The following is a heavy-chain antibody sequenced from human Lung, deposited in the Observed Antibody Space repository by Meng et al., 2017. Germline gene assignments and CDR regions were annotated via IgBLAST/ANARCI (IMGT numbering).Heavy chain of an antibody. J-gene: IGHJ4*02. D-gene: IGHD4-11*01. CDR2: INHSGST. V-gene: IGHV4-34*01. Sequence: QGQLPQGGAGLLKPSETLSLTCVVSGGSFSDYYWSWIRQPPGKGLEWIGEINHSGSTNYNPSLESRATISVDTSQNNLSLKLSSVTAADSAVYYCARGPTTMAHDFDYWGQGTLVTVSS. CDR3: ARGPTTMAHDFDY. CDR1: GGSFSDYY.